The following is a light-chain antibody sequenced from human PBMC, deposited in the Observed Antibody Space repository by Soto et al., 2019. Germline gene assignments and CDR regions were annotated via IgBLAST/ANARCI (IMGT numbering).Light chain of an antibody. V-gene: IGKV3-20*01. CDR3: QQYGSSL. CDR1: QSVSSSY. Sequence: EIVLTQSPGTLSLSPGERATLSCRASQSVSSSYLAWYQQKPGQAPRLLIYGASSRATGIPDRVSGSGSGTDFTLTISRLEPEDFAVYYCQQYGSSLFGQGTKLEIK. J-gene: IGKJ2*01. CDR2: GAS.